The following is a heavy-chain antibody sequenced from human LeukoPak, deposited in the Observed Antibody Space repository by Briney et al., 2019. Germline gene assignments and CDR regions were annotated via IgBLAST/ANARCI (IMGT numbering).Heavy chain of an antibody. CDR1: GASISTYY. CDR3: ATSEDAEYFQH. V-gene: IGHV4-59*01. Sequence: SETLSLTCTVSGASISTYYCSWIRQPPGKGLEWIGYIYYSGGTTYNPSVKSRVTISADTSKNQFSLKLTSLTAADTAVYYCATSEDAEYFQHWGQGTLVTVSS. J-gene: IGHJ1*01. CDR2: IYYSGGT.